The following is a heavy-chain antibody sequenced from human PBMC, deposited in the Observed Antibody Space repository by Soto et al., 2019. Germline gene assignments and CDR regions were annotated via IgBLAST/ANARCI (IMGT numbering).Heavy chain of an antibody. J-gene: IGHJ5*02. D-gene: IGHD6-13*01. Sequence: SETLSLTCTVSGGSVSSGSYYWSWIRQPPGKGLEWIGYIYYSGSTNYNPPLKSRVTISVDTSKNQFSLKLSSVTAADTAVYYCARGIGGSSWYNWFDPWGQGTLVTVSS. CDR3: ARGIGGSSWYNWFDP. CDR2: IYYSGST. CDR1: GGSVSSGSYY. V-gene: IGHV4-61*01.